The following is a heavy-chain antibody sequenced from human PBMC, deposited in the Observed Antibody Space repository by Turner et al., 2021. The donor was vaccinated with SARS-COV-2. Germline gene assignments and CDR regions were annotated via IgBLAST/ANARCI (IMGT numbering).Heavy chain of an antibody. CDR1: GFSFGDFA. V-gene: IGHV3-49*03. CDR2: MGSKDYGATT. Sequence: EVQLVESGGGLVRPGRSLILSCRASGFSFGDFAMSWFSQVRREGVEGVRVMGSKDYGATTEDAESAKGIITRSRDDTKSIDYLQMHSLKTEDTAVYYCSSHETEGMGGDFDYWGQGTLVTVSS. J-gene: IGHJ4*02. D-gene: IGHD3-16*01. CDR3: SSHETEGMGGDFDY.